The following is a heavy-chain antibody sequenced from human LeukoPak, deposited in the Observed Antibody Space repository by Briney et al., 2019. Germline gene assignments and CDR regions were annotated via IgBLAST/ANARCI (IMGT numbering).Heavy chain of an antibody. J-gene: IGHJ4*02. Sequence: GGSLRLSCAASGFTFSSYGMHWVRQAPGKGLEWVAVISYDGSNKYYADSVKGRFTISRDNSKNTLYLQMNSLRAEDTAVYYCAKVRARGEDYYFDYWGQGTLVTVSS. CDR1: GFTFSSYG. V-gene: IGHV3-30*18. D-gene: IGHD2-21*01. CDR2: ISYDGSNK. CDR3: AKVRARGEDYYFDY.